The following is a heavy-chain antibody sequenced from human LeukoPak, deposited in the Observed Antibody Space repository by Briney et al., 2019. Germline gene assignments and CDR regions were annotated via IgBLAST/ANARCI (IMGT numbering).Heavy chain of an antibody. V-gene: IGHV4-39*01. CDR1: GGSISSSSYY. D-gene: IGHD3-9*01. J-gene: IGHJ6*04. CDR2: IYYSGST. CDR3: ARQESSYDILTGYYPGGMDV. Sequence: PSETLSLTCTVSGGSISSSSYYWGWIRQPPGKGLEWIGSIYYSGSTYYNPSLKSRVTISVDTSKNQFSLKLSSVTAADTAVYYCARQESSYDILTGYYPGGMDVWGKGTTVTISS.